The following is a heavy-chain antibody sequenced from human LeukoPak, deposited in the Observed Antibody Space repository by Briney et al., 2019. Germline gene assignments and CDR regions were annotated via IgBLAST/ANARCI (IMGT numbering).Heavy chain of an antibody. D-gene: IGHD4-23*01. J-gene: IGHJ4*02. CDR1: GFTFSTYS. CDR2: ISTSSSTI. V-gene: IGHV3-48*01. CDR3: ARSRRWTHFDY. Sequence: PGGSLRLSCAASGFTFSTYSMNWVRQAPGKGLEWVSYISTSSSTIYYADSVKGRFTISRDNAKNSLYLQMNSLRAEDTAVYYCARSRRWTHFDYWGQGTLVTVSS.